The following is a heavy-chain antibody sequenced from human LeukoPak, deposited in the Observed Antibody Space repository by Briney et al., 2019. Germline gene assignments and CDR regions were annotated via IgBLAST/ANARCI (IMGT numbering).Heavy chain of an antibody. V-gene: IGHV1-8*01. CDR3: ARAVYYYDSSGYYSNTFDP. Sequence: ASVKVSCKASGYTFTSYDINWVRQATGQGLEWMGWMNPNSGNTGYAQKFQGRVTMTRNTSISTACMELSSLRSEDTAVYYCARAVYYYDSSGYYSNTFDPWGQGTLVTVSS. CDR1: GYTFTSYD. J-gene: IGHJ5*02. D-gene: IGHD3-22*01. CDR2: MNPNSGNT.